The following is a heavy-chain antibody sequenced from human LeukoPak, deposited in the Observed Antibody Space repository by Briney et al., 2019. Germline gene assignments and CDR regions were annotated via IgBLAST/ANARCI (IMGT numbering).Heavy chain of an antibody. CDR2: IYHSGST. D-gene: IGHD1-26*01. CDR3: ARAPWYSGSPVGDAFDI. CDR1: GGSISSGGYY. Sequence: SETLSLTCTVSGGSISSGGYYWSWIRQPPGKGLEWIGYIYHSGSTYYNPSLKSRVTISVDRSKNQFSLKLSSVTAADTAVYYCARAPWYSGSPVGDAFDIWGQGTMVTVSS. J-gene: IGHJ3*02. V-gene: IGHV4-30-2*01.